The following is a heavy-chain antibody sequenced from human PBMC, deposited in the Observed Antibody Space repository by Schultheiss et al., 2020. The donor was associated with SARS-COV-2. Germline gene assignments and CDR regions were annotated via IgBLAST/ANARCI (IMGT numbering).Heavy chain of an antibody. D-gene: IGHD4-23*01. CDR3: AKADGTTVLNGDY. Sequence: GESLKISCAASGFTFSSYWMHWVRQAPGKGLEWVSVIYSGGNTYYADSLKGRFTISRDNAKNSLYLQMNSLRAEDTAVYYCAKADGTTVLNGDYWGQGTLVTVSS. J-gene: IGHJ4*02. CDR2: IYSGGNT. CDR1: GFTFSSYW. V-gene: IGHV3-66*01.